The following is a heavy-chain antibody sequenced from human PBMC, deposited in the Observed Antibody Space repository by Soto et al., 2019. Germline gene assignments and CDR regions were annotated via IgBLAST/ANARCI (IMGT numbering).Heavy chain of an antibody. CDR1: GGTFSSYA. J-gene: IGHJ4*02. CDR2: IIPIFGTA. Sequence: SVKVSCKASGGTFSSYAISWVRQAPGQGLEWMGGIIPIFGTANYAQKFQGRVTITADESTSTAYMELSSLRSEDTAVYYCAREGVGYCSGGSCYSFAYWGKGTLVTVSS. V-gene: IGHV1-69*13. D-gene: IGHD2-15*01. CDR3: AREGVGYCSGGSCYSFAY.